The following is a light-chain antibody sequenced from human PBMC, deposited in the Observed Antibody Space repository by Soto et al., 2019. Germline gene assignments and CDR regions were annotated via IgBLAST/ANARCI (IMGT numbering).Light chain of an antibody. Sequence: QSALTQPASVSGSPGQSITISCTGTSSDVGGYNFVSWFQQHPGKAPKRLIYDVNSRPSGVSDRFSGSKSGNTASLTISGLQAEDEADYYCSSYTSSGTVVFGGGTQLTVL. V-gene: IGLV2-14*01. J-gene: IGLJ2*01. CDR1: SSDVGGYNF. CDR2: DVN. CDR3: SSYTSSGTVV.